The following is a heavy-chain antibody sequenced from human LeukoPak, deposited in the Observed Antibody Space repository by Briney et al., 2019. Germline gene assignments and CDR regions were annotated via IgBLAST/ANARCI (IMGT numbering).Heavy chain of an antibody. V-gene: IGHV4-30-2*01. CDR3: ASSIITIFGVVVQYYSDY. CDR2: TYHSGST. CDR1: GGSISSGGYY. D-gene: IGHD3-3*01. J-gene: IGHJ4*02. Sequence: SETLSLTCTVSGGSISSGGYYWSWIRQPPGKGLEWIGYTYHSGSTYYNPSLKSRVTISVDTSKNQFSLKLSSVTAADTAVYYCASSIITIFGVVVQYYSDYWGQGILVTVSS.